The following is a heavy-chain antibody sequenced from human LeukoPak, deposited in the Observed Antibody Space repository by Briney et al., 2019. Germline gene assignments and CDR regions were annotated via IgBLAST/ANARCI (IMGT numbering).Heavy chain of an antibody. Sequence: ASVKVSRKASGYTFTDYYMHWVRQAPGQGLEWMGWINPHSGGTNYAQKFQGRVTMTRDTSISTVYMEVSRLRSDDTAVYYCARDSSYSSSLYYFEYWGQGTLVTVSS. D-gene: IGHD6-6*01. CDR3: ARDSSYSSSLYYFEY. J-gene: IGHJ4*02. V-gene: IGHV1-2*02. CDR2: INPHSGGT. CDR1: GYTFTDYY.